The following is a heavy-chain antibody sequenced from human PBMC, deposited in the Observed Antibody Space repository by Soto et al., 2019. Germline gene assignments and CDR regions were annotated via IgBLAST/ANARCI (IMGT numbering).Heavy chain of an antibody. CDR2: ISYEGSNK. V-gene: IGHV3-30*03. CDR3: VRPRPSGENYGMDV. D-gene: IGHD3-16*01. J-gene: IGHJ6*02. CDR1: GFSFSDYG. Sequence: GGSLRLSCAASGFSFSDYGMYWVRQAPGKGLEWVAVISYEGSNKYYADSVKGRFTISRDNSKNTLYLQMNSLRAEDTAVYYCVRPRPSGENYGMDVWGQGTTVTVSS.